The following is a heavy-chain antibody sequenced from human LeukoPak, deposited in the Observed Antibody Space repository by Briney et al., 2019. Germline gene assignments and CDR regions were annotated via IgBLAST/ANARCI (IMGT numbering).Heavy chain of an antibody. CDR1: GGSISTYY. CDR2: IHISGRT. V-gene: IGHV4-4*07. J-gene: IGHJ4*02. Sequence: SETLSLTCTVSGGSISTYYWSWIRQPAGKGLEWIGRIHISGRTNYNPSLQSRVTMSVDTSRNQFSLKLRSVTAADTAVYYCAREASDTAMATYYFDYWGQGTLVTVSS. CDR3: AREASDTAMATYYFDY. D-gene: IGHD5-18*01.